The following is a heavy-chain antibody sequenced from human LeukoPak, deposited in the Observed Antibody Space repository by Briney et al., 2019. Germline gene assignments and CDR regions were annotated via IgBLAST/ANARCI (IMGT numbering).Heavy chain of an antibody. CDR2: IYSGGNT. CDR1: GFTVSSDY. V-gene: IGHV3-53*01. Sequence: GESLRLSCAASGFTVSSDYMAWVRQAPGKGLDLVSIIYSGGNTYYADSVKGRFTISRDNSKNILYLQMNNLRAEDTAVYYCARDAYRYENNGFFDNWGQGTLVTVSS. D-gene: IGHD3-22*01. J-gene: IGHJ4*02. CDR3: ARDAYRYENNGFFDN.